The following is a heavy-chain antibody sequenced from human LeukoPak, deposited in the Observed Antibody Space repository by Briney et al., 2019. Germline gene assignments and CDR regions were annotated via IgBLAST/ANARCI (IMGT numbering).Heavy chain of an antibody. Sequence: GASVKVSCKASGYTFTSYGISWVRQAPGQGLGWLGWISAYNGNTNYAQKLQGRVTMTTDTSTSTAYMELRSLRSDDTAVYYCARTSAAGDEYFQHWGQGTLVTVSS. CDR2: ISAYNGNT. CDR1: GYTFTSYG. CDR3: ARTSAAGDEYFQH. D-gene: IGHD6-13*01. J-gene: IGHJ1*01. V-gene: IGHV1-18*01.